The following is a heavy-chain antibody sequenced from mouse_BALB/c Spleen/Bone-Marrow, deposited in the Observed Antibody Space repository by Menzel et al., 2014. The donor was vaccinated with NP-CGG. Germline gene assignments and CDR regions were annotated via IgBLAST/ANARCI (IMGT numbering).Heavy chain of an antibody. CDR3: ARLGRDY. V-gene: IGHV1S29*02. Sequence: VQLQQSGPELVKPGASVKISCKASGYTFTDYNMHWVKQSHGKSLEWIGFIYPYNGGTGYNQKFKSKATLTVDNSSSTAYMELRSLTSEDSAVYYCARLGRDYWGQGTTLTVSS. J-gene: IGHJ2*01. D-gene: IGHD4-1*01. CDR1: GYTFTDYN. CDR2: IYPYNGGT.